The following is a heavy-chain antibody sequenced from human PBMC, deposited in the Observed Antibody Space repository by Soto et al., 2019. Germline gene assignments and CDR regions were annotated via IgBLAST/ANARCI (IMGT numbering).Heavy chain of an antibody. CDR2: ITPTLGTT. D-gene: IGHD1-1*01. CDR3: ARGFTTGARIEGSDY. J-gene: IGHJ4*02. Sequence: SVKVSCKASGATFSGSAFSWVRQAPGQGLEWMGGITPTLGTTNYAQHLQGRVTITAEEYTATSFMELTSLTSADTAIYYCARGFTTGARIEGSDYWGQGTLLTV. V-gene: IGHV1-69*13. CDR1: GATFSGSA.